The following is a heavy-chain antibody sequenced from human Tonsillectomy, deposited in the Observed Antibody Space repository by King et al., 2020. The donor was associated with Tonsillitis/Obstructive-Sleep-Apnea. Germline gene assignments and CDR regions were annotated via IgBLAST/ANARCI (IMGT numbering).Heavy chain of an antibody. CDR2: IYPGDSDT. CDR1: GYIFTTYW. J-gene: IGHJ3*01. D-gene: IGHD1-7*01. Sequence: EVQLVESGAEVKKPGESLKISCQASGYIFTTYWIGWVRQMPGKGLEWMGIIYPGDSDTTYSPSFEGHVTISADKSISTAYLQWSSLKASDTAIYYCAKKQGTTAFDFWGQGTMVTVSS. V-gene: IGHV5-51*01. CDR3: AKKQGTTAFDF.